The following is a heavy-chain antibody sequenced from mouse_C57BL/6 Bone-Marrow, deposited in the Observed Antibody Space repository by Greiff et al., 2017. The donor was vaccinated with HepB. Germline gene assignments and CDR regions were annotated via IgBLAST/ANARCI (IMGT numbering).Heavy chain of an antibody. CDR2: IHPNSGST. D-gene: IGHD1-2*01. J-gene: IGHJ3*01. CDR1: GYTFTSYW. CDR3: ARGSLLRGFAY. V-gene: IGHV1-64*01. Sequence: QVQLKQPGAELVKPGASVKLSCKASGYTFTSYWMHWVKQRPGQGLEWIGMIHPNSGSTNYNEKFKSKATLTVDKSSSTAYMQLSSLTSEDSAVYYCARGSLLRGFAYWGQGTLVTVSA.